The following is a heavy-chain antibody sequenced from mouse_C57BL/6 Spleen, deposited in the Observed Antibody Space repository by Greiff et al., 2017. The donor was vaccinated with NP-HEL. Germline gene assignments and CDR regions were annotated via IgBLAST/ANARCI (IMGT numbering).Heavy chain of an antibody. D-gene: IGHD1-1*01. Sequence: VQLQQPGAELVRPGSSVKLSCKASGYTFTSYWMHWVKQRPIQGLEWIGNIDPSDSETHYNQKFKDKATLTVDKSSSTAYMQLSSLTSEDSAVYYCARRTTVVAPYFDVWGTGTTVTVSS. CDR1: GYTFTSYW. CDR2: IDPSDSET. V-gene: IGHV1-52*01. J-gene: IGHJ1*03. CDR3: ARRTTVVAPYFDV.